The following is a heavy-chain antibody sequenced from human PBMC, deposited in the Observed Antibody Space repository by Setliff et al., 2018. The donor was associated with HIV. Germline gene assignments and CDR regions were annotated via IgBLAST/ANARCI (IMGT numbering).Heavy chain of an antibody. J-gene: IGHJ5*02. Sequence: AGGSLRLSCVASGFSFSDYSMNWIRQAPGKGLEWVSYISSSGRTTDYADSLKGRFTISRDNAKKSLYLQMTSLKTEDTGVYYCCGHLERHYDFWSGYSALNWFDPWGQGTPVTVSS. CDR2: ISSSGRTT. V-gene: IGHV3-11*01. D-gene: IGHD3-3*01. CDR3: CGHLERHYDFWSGYSALNWFDP. CDR1: GFSFSDYS.